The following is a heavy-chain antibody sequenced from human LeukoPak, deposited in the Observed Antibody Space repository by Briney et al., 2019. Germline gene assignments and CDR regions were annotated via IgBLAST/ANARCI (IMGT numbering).Heavy chain of an antibody. V-gene: IGHV3-23*01. J-gene: IGHJ4*02. Sequence: GGSLRLSCAASGFTFTSYSMSWVRQAPGKGLEWVSGTSDRGDYTYYADSVKGRFTISRDNSKNTLYLQMNSLRDEDTAVYYCARDLTAPAAYWGQGTLVTVSS. CDR2: TSDRGDYT. D-gene: IGHD2-21*02. CDR1: GFTFTSYS. CDR3: ARDLTAPAAY.